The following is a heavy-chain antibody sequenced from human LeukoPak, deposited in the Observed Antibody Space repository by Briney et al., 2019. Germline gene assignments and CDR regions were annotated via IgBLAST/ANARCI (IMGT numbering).Heavy chain of an antibody. V-gene: IGHV1-2*04. Sequence: ASVKVSCKASGYTFTGYYMHWVRQAPGQGLEWMGWINPNSGGTNYAQKFQGWVTMTRDTSISTAYMELSRLRSDDTAVYYCATGIAAAGTDAFDIWGQGTKVTVSS. CDR3: ATGIAAAGTDAFDI. CDR2: INPNSGGT. CDR1: GYTFTGYY. J-gene: IGHJ3*02. D-gene: IGHD6-13*01.